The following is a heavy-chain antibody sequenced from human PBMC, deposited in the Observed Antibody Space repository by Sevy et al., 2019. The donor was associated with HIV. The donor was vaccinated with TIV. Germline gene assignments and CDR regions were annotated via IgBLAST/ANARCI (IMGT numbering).Heavy chain of an antibody. Sequence: SETLSLTCAVYAGSFSGYYWSWIRQPPGKGLEWIGEINHSGSTNYNPSLKSRVTISVDTSKNQFSVKLSSVTAADTAVYYCARVASQDMVATNTIDYWGQGTLVTASS. CDR3: ARVASQDMVATNTIDY. D-gene: IGHD5-12*01. J-gene: IGHJ4*02. V-gene: IGHV4-34*01. CDR2: INHSGST. CDR1: AGSFSGYY.